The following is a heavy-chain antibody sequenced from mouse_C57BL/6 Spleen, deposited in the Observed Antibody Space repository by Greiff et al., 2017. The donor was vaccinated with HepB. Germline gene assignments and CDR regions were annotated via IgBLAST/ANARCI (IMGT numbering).Heavy chain of an antibody. D-gene: IGHD4-1*01. V-gene: IGHV5-6*01. CDR1: GFTFSSYG. CDR3: ARQGETWDGWYFDV. J-gene: IGHJ1*03. Sequence: EVKLLESGGDLVKPGGSLKLSCAASGFTFSSYGMSWVRQTPDKRLEWVATISSGGSYTYYPDSVKGRFTISRDNAKNTLYLQMSSLKSEDTAMYYCARQGETWDGWYFDVWGTGTTVTVSS. CDR2: ISSGGSYT.